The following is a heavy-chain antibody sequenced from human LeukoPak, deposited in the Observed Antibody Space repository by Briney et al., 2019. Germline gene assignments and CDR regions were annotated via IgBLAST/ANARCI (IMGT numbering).Heavy chain of an antibody. Sequence: SETLSLTCAVYGAPSSGDTCDWISQPPGKGLEWIGEIKHSRITNYNPSLKRRVSISVDTSKNQFSLKLSSVTAADTAVYYCVTTSGHWGRRTVVTLSS. CDR3: VTTSGH. CDR1: GAPSSGDT. V-gene: IGHV4-34*01. D-gene: IGHD3-22*01. CDR2: IKHSRIT. J-gene: IGHJ4*02.